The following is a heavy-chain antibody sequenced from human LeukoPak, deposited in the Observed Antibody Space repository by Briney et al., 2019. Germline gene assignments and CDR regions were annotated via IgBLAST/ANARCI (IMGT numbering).Heavy chain of an antibody. V-gene: IGHV6-1*01. CDR1: GDSVSSNSAA. CDR2: TYYRSKWYN. J-gene: IGHJ4*02. Sequence: SQTLSLTCAISGDSVSSNSAAWNWIRQSPSRGLEWLGRTYYRSKWYNDYAVSVKSRITINPDTSKNQFSLQLNCVTPEDAAVYYCARGEYCSGGSCYSALDYWGQGTLVTVSS. CDR3: ARGEYCSGGSCYSALDY. D-gene: IGHD2-15*01.